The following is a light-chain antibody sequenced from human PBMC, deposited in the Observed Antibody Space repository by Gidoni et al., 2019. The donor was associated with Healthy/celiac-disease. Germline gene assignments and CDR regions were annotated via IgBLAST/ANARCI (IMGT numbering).Light chain of an antibody. CDR2: DVS. CDR1: SSDVGGYSY. J-gene: IGLJ2*01. V-gene: IGLV2-14*03. CDR3: SSYTSSSTPYVV. Sequence: SGLTQHASVSGSTGQPITLSCTGTSSDVGGYSYVSWYQPQPGKAPKLMIYDVSNRPSGVSNRFSCSKSGHTASLTISGLQAEDEADYYFSSYTSSSTPYVVFGGGTKLTVL.